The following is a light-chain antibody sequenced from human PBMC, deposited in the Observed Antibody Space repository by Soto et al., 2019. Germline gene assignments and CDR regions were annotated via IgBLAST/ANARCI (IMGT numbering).Light chain of an antibody. Sequence: DIHMTQSPSSLSVSVGDRVTITCRTSQNINAWLAWYQQRPGQAPKLLIYDASTVQSGVPSRFSGSGSGTAFTLTISSLQPDDSATYYCQHYRLYSPWTFGQGTKVEIK. V-gene: IGKV1-5*01. CDR3: QHYRLYSPWT. CDR1: QNINAW. CDR2: DAS. J-gene: IGKJ1*01.